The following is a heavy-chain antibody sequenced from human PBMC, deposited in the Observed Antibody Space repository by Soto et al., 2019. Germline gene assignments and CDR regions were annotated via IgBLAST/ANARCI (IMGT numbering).Heavy chain of an antibody. CDR3: ARDAAATPPFFDY. D-gene: IGHD2-15*01. J-gene: IGHJ4*02. CDR1: GYTFTVYY. V-gene: IGHV1-2*04. Sequence: ASVKVSCKASGYTFTVYYMHWVRQAPGQGLEWMGWINPNSGGTNYAQKFQGWVTMTRDTSISTAYMELSRLRSDDTAVYYCARDAAATPPFFDYWGQGTLVTVSS. CDR2: INPNSGGT.